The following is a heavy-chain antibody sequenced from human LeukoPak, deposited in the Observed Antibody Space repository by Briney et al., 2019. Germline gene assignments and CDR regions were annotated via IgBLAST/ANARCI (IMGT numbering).Heavy chain of an antibody. CDR1: GFTFSDYY. V-gene: IGHV3-11*01. J-gene: IGHJ6*02. D-gene: IGHD6-13*01. Sequence: PGGSLRLSCATSGFTFSDYYMSWIRQAPGKGLEWVSYISSSGSTIYYADSVKGRFTISRDNAKNSLYLQMNSLRAEDTAVYYCARDRSGDSSSSNYYYYYGMDVWGQGTTVTVSS. CDR3: ARDRSGDSSSSNYYYYYGMDV. CDR2: ISSSGSTI.